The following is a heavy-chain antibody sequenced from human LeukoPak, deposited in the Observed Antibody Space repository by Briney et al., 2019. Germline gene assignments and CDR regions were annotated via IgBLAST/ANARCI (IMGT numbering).Heavy chain of an antibody. CDR3: ARDRGRWFTISPGPDYYGMDV. V-gene: IGHV3-21*01. CDR1: GFTFSSYS. J-gene: IGHJ6*02. D-gene: IGHD3-9*01. CDR2: ISSSSSYI. Sequence: GGSLRLSCAASGFTFSSYSMNWVRQAPGRGLEWFSSISSSSSYIYYADSVKGRFTISRDNAKNSLYLQMNSLRAEDTAVYYCARDRGRWFTISPGPDYYGMDVWGQGTTVTVSS.